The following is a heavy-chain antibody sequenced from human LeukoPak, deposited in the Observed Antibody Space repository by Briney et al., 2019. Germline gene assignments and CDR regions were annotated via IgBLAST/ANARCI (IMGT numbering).Heavy chain of an antibody. CDR1: GYSFTSYW. V-gene: IGHV5-51*01. D-gene: IGHD2-2*01. Sequence: RGESLKISCKGSGYSFTSYWIGWVRQMPGKGLEWMGIIYPGDSDTRYSPSFQGQVTISADKSISTAYLQWSSLKASDTAMYYCARREKYQLARRDAFDIWGQGTMVTVSS. J-gene: IGHJ3*02. CDR2: IYPGDSDT. CDR3: ARREKYQLARRDAFDI.